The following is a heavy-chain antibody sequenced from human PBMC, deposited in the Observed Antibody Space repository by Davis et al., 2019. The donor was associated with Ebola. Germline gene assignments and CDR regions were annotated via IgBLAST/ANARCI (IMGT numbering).Heavy chain of an antibody. V-gene: IGHV1-46*03. CDR2: INPSGGST. CDR3: TSGITGTRGDY. CDR1: GYTFTSYY. Sequence: AASVKVSCKASGYTFTSYYIHWVRQAPGQGLEWMGIINPSGGSTSNAQKFQGRVTMTRDTSTSTVYMELSSLKTEDTAVYYCTSGITGTRGDYWGQGTLVTVSS. D-gene: IGHD1-20*01. J-gene: IGHJ4*02.